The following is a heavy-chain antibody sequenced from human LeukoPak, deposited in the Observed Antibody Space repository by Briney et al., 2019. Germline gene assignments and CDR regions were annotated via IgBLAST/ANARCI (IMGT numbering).Heavy chain of an antibody. J-gene: IGHJ4*02. CDR2: INPSGGST. V-gene: IGHV1-46*01. Sequence: ASVKVSCKASGDTFTSYYMHWVRQAPGQGLEWMGIINPSGGSTSYAQKSQGRVTMARDTSTSTVYMELSSLRSEDTAVYYCARDLTNGDYEFDYWGQGTLVTVSS. CDR3: ARDLTNGDYEFDY. CDR1: GDTFTSYY. D-gene: IGHD4-17*01.